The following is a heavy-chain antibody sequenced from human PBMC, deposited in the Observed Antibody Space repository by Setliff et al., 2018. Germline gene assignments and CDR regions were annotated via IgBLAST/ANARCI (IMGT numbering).Heavy chain of an antibody. CDR1: GASINSGTYY. J-gene: IGHJ4*02. CDR3: ARRDFGSDYPLRI. CDR2: LHTSGST. V-gene: IGHV4-61*02. Sequence: KPSETLSLTCAVSGASINSGTYYWSWIRQPAGKGLEWVGRLHTSGSTTYNPSLQSRVTLSVDKSIGTAALQWASLKISDSAIYYCARRDFGSDYPLRIWGQGTLVTVSS. D-gene: IGHD4-17*01.